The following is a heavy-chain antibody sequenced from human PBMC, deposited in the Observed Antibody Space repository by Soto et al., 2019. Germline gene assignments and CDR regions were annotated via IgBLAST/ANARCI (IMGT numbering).Heavy chain of an antibody. Sequence: SETLSLTCAVYGGSFSGYYWSWTRQPPGKGLEWIGEINHSGSTNYNPSLKSRVTISVDTSKSQFSLKLSSVTAADTAVYYCASGGSGWYHWFDPWGQGTLVTAPQ. CDR1: GGSFSGYY. CDR2: INHSGST. CDR3: ASGGSGWYHWFDP. D-gene: IGHD6-19*01. V-gene: IGHV4-34*01. J-gene: IGHJ5*02.